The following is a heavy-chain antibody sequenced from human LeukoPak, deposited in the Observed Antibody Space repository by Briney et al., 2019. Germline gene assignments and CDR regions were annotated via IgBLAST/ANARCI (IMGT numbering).Heavy chain of an antibody. CDR3: AKGRKDFDTNLGPFDS. Sequence: KASETLSLTCTVSGGSINKYYWSWIRQSPGKGLEWLGYVHDSAGIIYNPSLKSRVTISVGTSKTQFSLKVTSVTTADTAVYYCAKGRKDFDTNLGPFDSWGQGILVTVSS. D-gene: IGHD3-9*01. V-gene: IGHV4-59*01. J-gene: IGHJ4*02. CDR2: VHDSAGI. CDR1: GGSINKYY.